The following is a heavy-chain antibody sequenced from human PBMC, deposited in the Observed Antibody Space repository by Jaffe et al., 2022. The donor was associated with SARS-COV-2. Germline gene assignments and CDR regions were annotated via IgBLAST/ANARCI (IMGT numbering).Heavy chain of an antibody. J-gene: IGHJ4*02. V-gene: IGHV1-3*01. CDR3: ARGYCSSTSCQYYFDY. CDR2: INAGNDDT. CDR1: GYTFSTYA. D-gene: IGHD2-2*01. Sequence: QVQLVQSGAEVKKPGASVKVSCKASGYTFSTYAIHWVRRAPGQRFEWMGWINAGNDDTNYSQKFQGRVTITRDTFARTAYMELSSLTSEDTALYFCARGYCSSTSCQYYFDYWGQGTQVTVSS.